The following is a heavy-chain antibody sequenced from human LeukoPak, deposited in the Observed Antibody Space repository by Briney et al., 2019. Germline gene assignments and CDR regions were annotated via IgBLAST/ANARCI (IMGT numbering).Heavy chain of an antibody. CDR3: ARDSAEQLADAFDI. Sequence: ASVKVSCKASGYTFTGYYMHWVRQAPGQGLEWMGWINPNSGGTNYAQKFQGRVTITADKSTSTAYMELSSLRSEDTAVYYCARDSAEQLADAFDIWGQGTMVTVSS. J-gene: IGHJ3*02. D-gene: IGHD6-13*01. V-gene: IGHV1-2*02. CDR2: INPNSGGT. CDR1: GYTFTGYY.